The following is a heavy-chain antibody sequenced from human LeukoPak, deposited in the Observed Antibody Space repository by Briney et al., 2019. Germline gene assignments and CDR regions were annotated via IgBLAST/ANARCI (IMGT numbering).Heavy chain of an antibody. CDR1: GYTFTSYG. D-gene: IGHD2-2*02. V-gene: IGHV1-18*04. CDR2: IIAYTGDT. J-gene: IGHJ5*02. CDR3: ARVGYCSGNTCYTTNWFDP. Sequence: GASVKVSCKASGYTFTSYGISWVRQAPGQGLEWMGWIIAYTGDTNYAEKIQGRVTMTTDTSTTTAYMELRSLRSDDTAVYYCARVGYCSGNTCYTTNWFDPWGQGTLVTVSS.